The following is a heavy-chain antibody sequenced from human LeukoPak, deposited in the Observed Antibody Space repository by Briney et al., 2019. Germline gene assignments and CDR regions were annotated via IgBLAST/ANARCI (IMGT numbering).Heavy chain of an antibody. J-gene: IGHJ6*02. CDR2: IKYDGTNT. CDR1: GFSFSSDW. D-gene: IGHD1-1*01. V-gene: IGHV3-74*01. Sequence: PGGSLRLSCAASGFSFSSDWMHWVRQTPGEGLVWVSRIKYDGTNTAYADSVKGRFTISRDNAKNSLYLQMNSLRAEDTAVYYCATYTNWVAGDVWGQGTSVSVSS. CDR3: ATYTNWVAGDV.